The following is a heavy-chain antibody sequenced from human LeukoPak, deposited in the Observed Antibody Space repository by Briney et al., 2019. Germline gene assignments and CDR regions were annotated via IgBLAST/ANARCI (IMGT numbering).Heavy chain of an antibody. J-gene: IGHJ4*02. D-gene: IGHD1-26*01. Sequence: GGSLRLSCEASGLTFSTYWMSWVRQTPWKGLEWVAHIKEDGTQEYYVDAVKGRFTIFIDNAKNSLVLQMHNLRAEGTALYYCASQVPREGHFHYWGQGVLVTVSS. V-gene: IGHV3-7*01. CDR1: GLTFSTYW. CDR3: ASQVPREGHFHY. CDR2: IKEDGTQE.